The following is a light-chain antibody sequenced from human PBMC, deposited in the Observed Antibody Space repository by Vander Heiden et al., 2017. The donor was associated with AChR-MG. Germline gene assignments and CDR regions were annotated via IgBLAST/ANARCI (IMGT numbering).Light chain of an antibody. Sequence: DIQMTQSPSSLSASVGDRVTITCRASQSISSYLNWYQQKPGKAPNLLIYAASSLQGGVPSRFSGTGSGTDFTLTISSLQPEDFATYYCQQTYSTPPFTFGHGTKVDMK. V-gene: IGKV1-39*01. CDR1: QSISSY. J-gene: IGKJ3*01. CDR2: AAS. CDR3: QQTYSTPPFT.